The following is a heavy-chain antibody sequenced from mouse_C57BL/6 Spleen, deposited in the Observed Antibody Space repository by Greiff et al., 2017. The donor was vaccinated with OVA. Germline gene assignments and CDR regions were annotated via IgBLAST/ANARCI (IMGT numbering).Heavy chain of an antibody. CDR2: ISSGSSTI. CDR1: GFTFSDYG. J-gene: IGHJ3*01. Sequence: EVQLVESGGGLVKPGGSLKLSCAASGFTFSDYGMHWVRQAPEKGLEWVAYISSGSSTIYYADTVKGRFTISRDNAKNTLCLQMTRLRSEDSAMYYCARGPFDGYLGAYWGQGTLVTVSA. D-gene: IGHD2-3*01. CDR3: ARGPFDGYLGAY. V-gene: IGHV5-17*01.